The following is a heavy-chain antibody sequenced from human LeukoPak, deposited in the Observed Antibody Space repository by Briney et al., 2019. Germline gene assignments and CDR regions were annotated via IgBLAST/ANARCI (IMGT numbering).Heavy chain of an antibody. V-gene: IGHV1-69*13. CDR1: GGTFSISA. D-gene: IGHD3-22*01. CDR2: IIPIFGPA. Sequence: SVKVSCKASGGTFSISAISWVRQAPGQGLEWMGGIIPIFGPADYAQKFQGRVTITADESTSTAYLELSSLRSEDTAVYYCATSLPYGYYDSGGSNWFDPWGQGTLVTVSS. CDR3: ATSLPYGYYDSGGSNWFDP. J-gene: IGHJ5*02.